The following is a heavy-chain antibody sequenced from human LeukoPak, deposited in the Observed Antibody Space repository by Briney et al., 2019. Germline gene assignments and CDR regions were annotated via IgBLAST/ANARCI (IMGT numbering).Heavy chain of an antibody. CDR2: ISYDGSNK. V-gene: IGHV3-30*18. CDR3: AKEHSSGYYYGPYDAFDI. Sequence: GGSLRLSCAASVFTFSSYGMHWVRQAPGKGLEWVAVISYDGSNKYYADSVKGRFTISRDNSKNTLYLQMNSLRAEDTAVYYCAKEHSSGYYYGPYDAFDIWGQGTMVTVSS. CDR1: VFTFSSYG. J-gene: IGHJ3*02. D-gene: IGHD3-22*01.